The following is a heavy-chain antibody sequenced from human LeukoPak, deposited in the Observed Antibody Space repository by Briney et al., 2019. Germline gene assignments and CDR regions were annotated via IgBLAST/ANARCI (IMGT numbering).Heavy chain of an antibody. Sequence: ASVKVSCKASGYTFTSYYMHWVRQAPGQGLEWMGWINPNSGGTNYAQKFQGWVTMTRDTSISTAYMELSRLRSDDTAVYYCARDNGYCSSTSCLNAFDIWGQGTMVTVSS. J-gene: IGHJ3*02. CDR3: ARDNGYCSSTSCLNAFDI. CDR1: GYTFTSYY. CDR2: INPNSGGT. V-gene: IGHV1-2*04. D-gene: IGHD2-2*01.